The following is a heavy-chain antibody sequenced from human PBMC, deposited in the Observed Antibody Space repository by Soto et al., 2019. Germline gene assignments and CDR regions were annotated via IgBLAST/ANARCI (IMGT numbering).Heavy chain of an antibody. J-gene: IGHJ4*02. D-gene: IGHD3-3*01. CDR3: ARDRKYDFWSGYPKGPFDY. CDR1: GFTFSSYW. CDR2: IKQDGSEK. V-gene: IGHV3-7*01. Sequence: GGSLRLSCAASGFTFSSYWMSWVRQAPGKGLEWVANIKQDGSEKYYVDSVKGRFTISRDNAKNSLYLQMNSLRAEDTAVYYCARDRKYDFWSGYPKGPFDYWGQGTLVTVSS.